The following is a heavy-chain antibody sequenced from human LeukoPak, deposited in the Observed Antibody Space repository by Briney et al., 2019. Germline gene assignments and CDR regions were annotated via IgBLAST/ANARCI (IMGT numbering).Heavy chain of an antibody. CDR2: IYYSGST. D-gene: IGHD1-26*01. J-gene: IGHJ4*02. Sequence: SETLSLTCTVSGGSISSYYWSWIRQPPGKGLEWIGYIYYSGSTNYNPSLKSRVTISVDTSKNQFSLKLSSVTAADTAVYYCARDGGSYYHYFDYWGQGTLVTVSS. CDR3: ARDGGSYYHYFDY. V-gene: IGHV4-59*01. CDR1: GGSISSYY.